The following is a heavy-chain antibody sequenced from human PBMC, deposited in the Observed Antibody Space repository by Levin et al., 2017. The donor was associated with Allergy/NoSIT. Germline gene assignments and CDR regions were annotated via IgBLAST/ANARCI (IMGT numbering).Heavy chain of an antibody. CDR1: GFTFGDYA. Sequence: GESLKISCTASGFTFGDYAMSWFRQAPGKGLEWVGFIRSKAYGGTTEYAASVKGRFTISRDDSKSIAYLQMNSLKTEDTAVYYCTRVNDYGDYVSAFDIWGQGTMVTVSS. D-gene: IGHD4-17*01. V-gene: IGHV3-49*03. J-gene: IGHJ3*02. CDR3: TRVNDYGDYVSAFDI. CDR2: IRSKAYGGTT.